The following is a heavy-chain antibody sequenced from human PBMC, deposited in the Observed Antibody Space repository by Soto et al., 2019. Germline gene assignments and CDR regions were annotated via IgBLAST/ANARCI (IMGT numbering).Heavy chain of an antibody. V-gene: IGHV3-33*01. CDR2: IWYDGSNK. CDR1: GFTFSSYG. CDR3: ARDHRVSGYLSYYFDY. D-gene: IGHD3-3*01. Sequence: PGGSLRLSCAASGFTFSSYGMHWVRQDPGKGLEWVAVIWYDGSNKYYADSVKGRFTISRDNSKNTLYLQMNSLRAEDTAVYYCARDHRVSGYLSYYFDYWGQGTLVTVSS. J-gene: IGHJ4*02.